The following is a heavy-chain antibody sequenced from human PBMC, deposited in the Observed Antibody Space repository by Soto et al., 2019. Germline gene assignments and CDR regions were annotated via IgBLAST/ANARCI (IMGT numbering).Heavy chain of an antibody. J-gene: IGHJ3*01. CDR2: ITGSGNYI. CDR3: VKEKSIMYSGYDAFDA. Sequence: GGSLRLSCAASGFTFSSYEMDWVRQAPGKGPEWVAHITGSGNYIHYTDSVKGRFTISRDNAKYSLYLQMNSLRAEDTAVYYCVKEKSIMYSGYDAFDAWGQGTMVTVSS. V-gene: IGHV3-48*03. CDR1: GFTFSSYE. D-gene: IGHD5-12*01.